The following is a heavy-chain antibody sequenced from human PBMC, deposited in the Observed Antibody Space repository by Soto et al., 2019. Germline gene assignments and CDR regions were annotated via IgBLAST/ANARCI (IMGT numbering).Heavy chain of an antibody. V-gene: IGHV3-23*01. D-gene: IGHD2-15*01. J-gene: IGHJ4*02. CDR3: AKDQEGIVVVVAATGMYYFDY. CDR2: ISGSGGST. Sequence: GGSLRLSCAASGFTFSSYAISWVRQAPGKGLEWVSAISGSGGSTYYADSVKGRFTISRDNSKNTLYLQMNSLRAEDTAVYYCAKDQEGIVVVVAATGMYYFDYWGQGTLVTVSS. CDR1: GFTFSSYA.